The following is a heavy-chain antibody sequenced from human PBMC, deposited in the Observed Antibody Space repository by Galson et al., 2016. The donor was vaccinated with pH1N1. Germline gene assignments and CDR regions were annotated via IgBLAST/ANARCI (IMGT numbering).Heavy chain of an antibody. CDR1: GYTFTTSY. CDR3: TRDLGRRREF. D-gene: IGHD1-26*01. Sequence: SVKVSCKASGYTFTTSYIHWVRQAPGEGLEWMGVIDPSGGGTTYAQKFQARVIMTRDTSTSTVYLDLSRLKSEDTSVYYCTRDLGRRREFWGQGTLVTVSS. CDR2: IDPSGGGT. J-gene: IGHJ4*02. V-gene: IGHV1-46*01.